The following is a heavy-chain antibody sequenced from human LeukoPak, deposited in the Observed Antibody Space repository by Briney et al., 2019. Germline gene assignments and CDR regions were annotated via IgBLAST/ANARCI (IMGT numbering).Heavy chain of an antibody. V-gene: IGHV4-4*07. CDR3: ARITDPDYRSGWSGADY. CDR1: GASISSHY. D-gene: IGHD6-19*01. CDR2: IYPTGHT. Sequence: SETLSLTCSVSGASISSHYWSWIRQPPGKGLEWIGRIYPTGHTHYNPSLKSRVTMSVDTSKNEFSLKMTSLTAADTAVYYCARITDPDYRSGWSGADYWGRGTQVTVSA. J-gene: IGHJ4*02.